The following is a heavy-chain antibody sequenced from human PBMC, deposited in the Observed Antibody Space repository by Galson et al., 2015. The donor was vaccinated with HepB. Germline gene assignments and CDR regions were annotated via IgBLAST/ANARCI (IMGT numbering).Heavy chain of an antibody. D-gene: IGHD3-10*01. Sequence: SLRLSCAASGFTFSSYGMHWVRQAPGKGLEWVAFIRYDGSNKYYADSVKGRFTISRDNSKNTLYLQMNSLRAEDTAVYYCAKDRGARSVEYFQHWGQGTLVTVSS. J-gene: IGHJ1*01. CDR2: IRYDGSNK. CDR3: AKDRGARSVEYFQH. V-gene: IGHV3-30*02. CDR1: GFTFSSYG.